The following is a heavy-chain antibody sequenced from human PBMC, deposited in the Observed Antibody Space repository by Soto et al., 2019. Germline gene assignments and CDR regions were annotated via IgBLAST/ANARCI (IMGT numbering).Heavy chain of an antibody. V-gene: IGHV4-59*01. CDR3: SRDVDFGEEDV. J-gene: IGHJ6*02. CDR2: IYFSGRT. Sequence: SETLSLTCAVSGASISSSKCWSWIRQPPGKGLEWIGYIYFSGRTNYNPSLKSRVTISIDTSKNQFSLKLTSATAADTAVYYCSRDVDFGEEDVWGQGTTVTVSS. D-gene: IGHD4-17*01. CDR1: GASISSSKC.